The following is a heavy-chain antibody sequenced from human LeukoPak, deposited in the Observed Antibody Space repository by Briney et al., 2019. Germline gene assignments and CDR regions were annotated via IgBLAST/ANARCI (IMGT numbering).Heavy chain of an antibody. CDR2: INPNSGGT. V-gene: IGHV1-2*02. CDR1: GYTFTGYY. Sequence: ASVKVSCKASGYTFTGYYMHWVRQAPGQGLEWMGWINPNSGGTNYAQKFQGRVTITADKSTSTAYMELSSLRSEDTAVYYCASDTRYYDFWSGYYITGEPNWFDPWGQGTLVTVSS. D-gene: IGHD3-3*01. J-gene: IGHJ5*02. CDR3: ASDTRYYDFWSGYYITGEPNWFDP.